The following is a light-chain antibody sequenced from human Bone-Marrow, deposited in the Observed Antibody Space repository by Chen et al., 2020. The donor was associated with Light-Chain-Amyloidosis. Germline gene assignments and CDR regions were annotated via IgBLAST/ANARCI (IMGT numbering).Light chain of an antibody. CDR3: QVWDRSSDRPV. CDR2: DDS. Sequence: SYVLTPPSSVSVAPGQTATIACGGNNIGSTSAHWYQHAPGQAPLLVVYDDSDRPSGIPERLSGSNSGNTATLTISRVEAGDEADYYCQVWDRSSDRPVFGGGTKLTVL. J-gene: IGLJ3*02. V-gene: IGLV3-21*02. CDR1: NIGSTS.